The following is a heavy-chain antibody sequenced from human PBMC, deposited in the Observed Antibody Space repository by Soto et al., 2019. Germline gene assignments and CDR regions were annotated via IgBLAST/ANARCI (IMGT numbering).Heavy chain of an antibody. CDR2: INADGSEK. V-gene: IGHV3-43D*04. D-gene: IGHD3-22*01. Sequence: HPGGSLRLSCAVSGFTFADYAVHWVRQSAGKGLEWVSFINADGSEKYYADSVRGRFTISRDNSKDSFYLQMNSLRLEDTAMYYCAKAKFYYDSSPYDSWGQGTLLTVSS. CDR3: AKAKFYYDSSPYDS. CDR1: GFTFADYA. J-gene: IGHJ4*02.